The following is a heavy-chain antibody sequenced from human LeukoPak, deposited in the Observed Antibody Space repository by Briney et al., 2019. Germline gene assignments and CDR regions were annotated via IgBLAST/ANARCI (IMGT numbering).Heavy chain of an antibody. J-gene: IGHJ4*02. V-gene: IGHV3-23*01. CDR1: GFTFRDFA. CDR3: VKDAPLPFDF. Sequence: GGSLRLSCAASGFTFRDFAMSWVRQAPGKGLEWVSAISGDAHSTYYADSLKGRFTISRYNSKNTLYLQMNSLRAADTATYFCVKDAPLPFDFWGQGALVIVSS. CDR2: ISGDAHST.